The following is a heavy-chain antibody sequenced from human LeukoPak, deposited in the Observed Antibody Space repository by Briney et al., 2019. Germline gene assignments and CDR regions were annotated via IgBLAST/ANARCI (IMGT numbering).Heavy chain of an antibody. J-gene: IGHJ6*02. CDR3: AKDTCSGGSCYYYYGMDV. CDR2: ISVSGDRT. V-gene: IGHV3-23*01. Sequence: GGSLRLSCAASGFTFSTYAMSWVRQAPGKGLEWVSTISVSGDRTYYADSVKGRFTISRDNSKNTLYLQMISLRAEDTAVYYCAKDTCSGGSCYYYYGMDVWGQGTTVTVSS. CDR1: GFTFSTYA. D-gene: IGHD2-15*01.